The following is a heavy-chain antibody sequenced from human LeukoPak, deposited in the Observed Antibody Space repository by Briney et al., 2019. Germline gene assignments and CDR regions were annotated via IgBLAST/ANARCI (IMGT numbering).Heavy chain of an antibody. J-gene: IGHJ4*02. CDR2: IRYDGSNK. V-gene: IGHV3-30*02. CDR3: ARLNSSGYYEFDY. D-gene: IGHD3-22*01. Sequence: KPGGSLRLSCAASGFTFSSYGMHWVRQAPGKGLEWAAFIRYDGSNKYYADSVKGRFTISRDDSKNTLYLQMNSLRAEDTAVYYCARLNSSGYYEFDYWGQGTLVTVSS. CDR1: GFTFSSYG.